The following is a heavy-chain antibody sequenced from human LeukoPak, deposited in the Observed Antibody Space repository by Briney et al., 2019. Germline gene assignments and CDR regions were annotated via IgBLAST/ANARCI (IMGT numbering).Heavy chain of an antibody. J-gene: IGHJ4*02. CDR2: ISSSSSYI. CDR3: ARDWRDGYNKVFDW. Sequence: GRSLRLSCAASGFTFSSYSMSWFGQPPGKGLGWVSSISSSSSYIYSADSVKGRFTISRDNATNSLYLQMNSLRVEDTAVYYCARDWRDGYNKVFDWWGQGTLVAVSS. V-gene: IGHV3-21*01. CDR1: GFTFSSYS. D-gene: IGHD5-24*01.